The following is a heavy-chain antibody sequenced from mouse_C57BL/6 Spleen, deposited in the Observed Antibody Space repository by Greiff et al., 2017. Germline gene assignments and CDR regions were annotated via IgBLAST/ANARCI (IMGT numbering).Heavy chain of an antibody. V-gene: IGHV1-69*01. D-gene: IGHD2-5*01. Sequence: QVQLQQPGAELVMPGASVKLSCKASGYTFTSYGMHWVKQRPGQGLEWIGEIDPSDSYTNYNQKFKGKSTLTVDKSSSTAYKQLSSLTSEDSAVYYCARGGYSNYGQGYWGQGTSVTVSS. CDR3: ARGGYSNYGQGY. J-gene: IGHJ4*01. CDR2: IDPSDSYT. CDR1: GYTFTSYG.